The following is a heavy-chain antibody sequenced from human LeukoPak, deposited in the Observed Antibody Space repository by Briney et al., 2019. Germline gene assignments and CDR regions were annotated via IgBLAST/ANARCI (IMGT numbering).Heavy chain of an antibody. CDR3: AKGVRVCSSTSCLPLKYYYYGMDV. CDR2: ISGSVGST. D-gene: IGHD2-2*01. V-gene: IGHV3-23*01. J-gene: IGHJ6*02. CDR1: GFTFSSDA. Sequence: PGGSLRLSCAASGFTFSSDAMSSVRQAPGQGLEWVSGISGSVGSTDYAAYVKGWFNISRDKSKNTLYLQMNSLRADDTAVYYCAKGVRVCSSTSCLPLKYYYYGMDVWGQGTTVTVSS.